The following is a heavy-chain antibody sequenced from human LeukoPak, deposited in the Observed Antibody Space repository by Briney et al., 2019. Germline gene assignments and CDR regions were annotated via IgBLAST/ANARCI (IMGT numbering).Heavy chain of an antibody. J-gene: IGHJ4*02. D-gene: IGHD2-8*02. CDR2: IAPSVDTT. CDR1: GFTFTNYL. Sequence: ASVKVSCKSFGFTFTNYLLHWVRQAPGQGLEWVGRIAPSVDTTNYAQKFRGRVTMTRDTSTSTVYMELNSLRSDDTAIYYCVREESGGYFDYWGQGTLVTVSS. V-gene: IGHV1-46*01. CDR3: VREESGGYFDY.